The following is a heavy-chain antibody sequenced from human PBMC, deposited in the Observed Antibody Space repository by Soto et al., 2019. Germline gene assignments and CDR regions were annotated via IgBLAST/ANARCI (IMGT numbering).Heavy chain of an antibody. Sequence: SETLSLTCTVSGGSISSYYWSWIRQPPGKGLEWIGYIYHSGSTYYNPSLKSRVTISVDRSKNQFSLKLSSVTAADTAVYYCARAPLIEYDFWSGYYFDYWGQGTLVTVSS. CDR3: ARAPLIEYDFWSGYYFDY. V-gene: IGHV4-59*12. CDR2: IYHSGST. CDR1: GGSISSYY. D-gene: IGHD3-3*01. J-gene: IGHJ4*02.